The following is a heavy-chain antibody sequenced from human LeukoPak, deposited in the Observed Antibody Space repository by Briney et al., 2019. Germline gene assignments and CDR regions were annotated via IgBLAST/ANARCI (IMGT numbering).Heavy chain of an antibody. CDR2: MNPNSGNT. CDR1: GYTFTGYY. D-gene: IGHD3-3*01. V-gene: IGHV1-8*03. J-gene: IGHJ3*02. CDR3: ARPLTQYAPARNYDFPRGRTAFDI. Sequence: ASVKVSCKASGYTFTGYYMHWVRQATGQGLEWMGWMNPNSGNTGYAQKFQGRVTITRNTSISTAYMELSSLRSEDTAVYYCARPLTQYAPARNYDFPRGRTAFDIWGQGTMVTVSS.